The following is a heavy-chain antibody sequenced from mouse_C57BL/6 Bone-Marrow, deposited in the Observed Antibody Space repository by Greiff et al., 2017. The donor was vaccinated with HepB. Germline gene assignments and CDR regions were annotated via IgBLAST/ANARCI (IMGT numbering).Heavy chain of an antibody. J-gene: IGHJ4*01. CDR2: ISSGSSTI. CDR3: ANIRAMDY. Sequence: EVKLMESGGGLVKPGGSLKLSCAASGFTFSDYGMHWVRQAPEKGLEWVAYISSGSSTIYYADTVKGRFTISRDNAKNTLFLQMTSLRSEDTAMYYCANIRAMDYWGQGTSVTVSS. CDR1: GFTFSDYG. V-gene: IGHV5-17*01.